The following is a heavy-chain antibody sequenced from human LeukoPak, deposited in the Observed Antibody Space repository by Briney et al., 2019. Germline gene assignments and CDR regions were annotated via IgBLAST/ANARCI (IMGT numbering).Heavy chain of an antibody. CDR1: NGSISSYY. J-gene: IGHJ4*02. Sequence: SETLSLACTVSNGSISSYYWSWIRQPPRKRPEWIGYIDYSGNTHFNPSLRSRSTMSLDTSMRQFFLRLSSVTAADTAVYYCARLWGPWAAGDYWGQGTLVTVSS. D-gene: IGHD3-16*01. CDR3: ARLWGPWAAGDY. CDR2: IDYSGNT. V-gene: IGHV4-59*08.